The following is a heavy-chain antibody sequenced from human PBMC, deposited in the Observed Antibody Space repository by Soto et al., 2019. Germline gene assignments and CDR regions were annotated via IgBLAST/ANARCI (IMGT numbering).Heavy chain of an antibody. V-gene: IGHV3-23*01. CDR1: GFTFSSYA. CDR2: ISGSGGST. Sequence: GGSLRLSCAASGFTFSSYAMSWVRQAPGKGLEWVSAISGSGGSTYYADSVKGRFTISRDNSKNTLYLQMNSLRAEDTAVYYCATGEEYSSSWANWGQGTLVTVSS. CDR3: ATGEEYSSSWAN. J-gene: IGHJ4*02. D-gene: IGHD6-13*01.